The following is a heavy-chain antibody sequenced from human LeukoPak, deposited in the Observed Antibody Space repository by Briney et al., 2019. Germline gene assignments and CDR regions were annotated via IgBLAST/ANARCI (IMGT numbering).Heavy chain of an antibody. V-gene: IGHV3-48*01. Sequence: GGSLRLSCAASGFTFSSYWMSWVRQAPGKGLEWVSYISSSSSTIYYADSVKGRFTISRDNAKNSLYLQMNSLRAEDTAVYYCSGYYYDSSGYYFDYWGQGTLVTVSP. CDR2: ISSSSSTI. D-gene: IGHD3-22*01. CDR1: GFTFSSYW. J-gene: IGHJ4*02. CDR3: SGYYYDSSGYYFDY.